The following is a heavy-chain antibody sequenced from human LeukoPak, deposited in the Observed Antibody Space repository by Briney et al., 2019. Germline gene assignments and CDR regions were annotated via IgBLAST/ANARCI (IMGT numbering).Heavy chain of an antibody. J-gene: IGHJ4*02. V-gene: IGHV4-4*07. CDR1: GGSISSYY. Sequence: SETPSLTCTVSGGSISSYYWSWIRQPAGKGLEWIGRIYTSGSTNYNPSLKSRVTMSVDTTKNKFSLKLRSVTGADTAVDYCARARGGYCSITSCYTPPDYWVQGTLVTVSS. D-gene: IGHD2-2*01. CDR2: IYTSGST. CDR3: ARARGGYCSITSCYTPPDY.